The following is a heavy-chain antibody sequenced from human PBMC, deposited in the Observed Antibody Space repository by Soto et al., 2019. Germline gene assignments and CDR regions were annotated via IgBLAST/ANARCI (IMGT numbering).Heavy chain of an antibody. Sequence: SETLSLTCTVSGGSISSYYWSWIRQPAGKGLEWIGRIYTSGGTNYNPSLKSRVTMSVDTSKNQSSLRLSSVTAAYTAVYYRARERYYDILSGYFFDYWGQGTLVTVSS. D-gene: IGHD3-9*01. CDR3: ARERYYDILSGYFFDY. CDR1: GGSISSYY. J-gene: IGHJ4*02. CDR2: IYTSGGT. V-gene: IGHV4-4*07.